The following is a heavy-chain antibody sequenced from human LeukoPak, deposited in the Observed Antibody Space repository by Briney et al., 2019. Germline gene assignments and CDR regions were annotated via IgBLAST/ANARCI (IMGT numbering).Heavy chain of an antibody. V-gene: IGHV1-69*01. CDR2: IIPVFGTP. CDR1: GGNFINSA. CDR3: ALVGGGRIGMGLLGSFDY. Sequence: SVTVSCKASGGNFINSAFVWVRQAPGQGLQWMGGIIPVFGTPNYADTFQGRATIRADESTNTAYLDLTSLRSEDTAIYFCALVGGGRIGMGLLGSFDYWGQGSLVIVSP. D-gene: IGHD2/OR15-2a*01. J-gene: IGHJ4*02.